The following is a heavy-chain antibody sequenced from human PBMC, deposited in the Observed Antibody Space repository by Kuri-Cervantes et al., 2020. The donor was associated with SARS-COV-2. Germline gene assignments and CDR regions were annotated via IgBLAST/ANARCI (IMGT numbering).Heavy chain of an antibody. Sequence: SGLLSLTCTVPGGPISSSNWWSWVRQPPGKGLEWIGYIYYSGSTNYNPSLKSRVTISVGTSKNQFSLRLSSVTAADTAVYDCARVDVYNKNFDYWGQGTLVTVSS. V-gene: IGHV4-4*02. CDR3: ARVDVYNKNFDY. J-gene: IGHJ4*02. D-gene: IGHD5-24*01. CDR1: GGPISSSNW. CDR2: IYYSGST.